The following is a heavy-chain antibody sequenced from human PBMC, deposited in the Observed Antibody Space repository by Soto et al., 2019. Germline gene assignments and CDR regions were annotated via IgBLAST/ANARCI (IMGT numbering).Heavy chain of an antibody. CDR2: IWYDGSSQ. V-gene: IGHV3-33*01. D-gene: IGHD3-16*01. CDR1: GFNFRGYG. CDR3: VIDRLGEVPDY. Sequence: QVQLVESGGGVVQPGRSLRLACAASGFNFRGYGMHWVRQAPGRGLEWVALIWYDGSSQYYADSVKGRFTISSDYSKDTVYLQMNSLRAEDTAVYYCVIDRLGEVPDYWGQGTLVTVSS. J-gene: IGHJ4*02.